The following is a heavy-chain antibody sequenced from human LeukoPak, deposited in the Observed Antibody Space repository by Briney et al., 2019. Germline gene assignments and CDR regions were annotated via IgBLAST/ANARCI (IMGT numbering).Heavy chain of an antibody. Sequence: SETLSLTCTVVGGSFTDYSWTWIRHSPGKGLEWIGAINDYTGDTKYNPSLTSRFSISLDKSKKPLSLRLASVTAADTAVYYCAIGHIAKIVVVHSFSFGMDVWGQGTTVTVSS. CDR2: INDYTGDT. V-gene: IGHV4-34*01. D-gene: IGHD3-22*01. CDR1: GGSFTDYS. J-gene: IGHJ6*01. CDR3: AIGHIAKIVVVHSFSFGMDV.